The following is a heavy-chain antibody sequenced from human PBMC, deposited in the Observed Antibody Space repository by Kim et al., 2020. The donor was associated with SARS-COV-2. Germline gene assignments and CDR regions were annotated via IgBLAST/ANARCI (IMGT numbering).Heavy chain of an antibody. CDR3: ARGHDFWSGWGYYYYYMDV. D-gene: IGHD3-3*01. Sequence: ASVKVSCKASGYTFSNNDINWVRQAPGQGLEWMGWMTPNRDNTVYAQKFQGRVTMTRNTSISTAYMELSSLRTDDTAVYYCARGHDFWSGWGYYYYYMDVWGKGTTVTVSS. CDR2: MTPNRDNT. V-gene: IGHV1-8*01. CDR1: GYTFSNND. J-gene: IGHJ6*03.